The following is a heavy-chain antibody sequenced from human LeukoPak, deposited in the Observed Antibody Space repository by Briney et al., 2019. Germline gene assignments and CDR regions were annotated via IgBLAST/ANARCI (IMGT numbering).Heavy chain of an antibody. Sequence: SETLSLTCAVYGGSFSGYYWSWIRQPAGKGLEWIGRIYTSGSTNYNPSLKSRVTISVDTSKNQFSLKLSSVTAADTAVYYCAGGEYYDSSGYKNDAFDIWGQGTMVTVSS. J-gene: IGHJ3*02. CDR2: IYTSGST. CDR1: GGSFSGYY. V-gene: IGHV4-59*10. D-gene: IGHD3-22*01. CDR3: AGGEYYDSSGYKNDAFDI.